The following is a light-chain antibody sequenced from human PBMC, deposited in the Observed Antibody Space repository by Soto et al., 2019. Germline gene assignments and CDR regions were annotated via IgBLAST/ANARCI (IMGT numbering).Light chain of an antibody. V-gene: IGKV3-15*01. CDR3: QQYSSYWT. Sequence: EIVMTQSPATLSVSPGERATISCRASQSVSSNLAWYQQKPGQAPRLLIYGASTRATGIPARFSGSGSGTEFTLTISSLQPDDFATDDCQQYSSYWTFGQGTKVDIK. CDR2: GAS. J-gene: IGKJ1*01. CDR1: QSVSSN.